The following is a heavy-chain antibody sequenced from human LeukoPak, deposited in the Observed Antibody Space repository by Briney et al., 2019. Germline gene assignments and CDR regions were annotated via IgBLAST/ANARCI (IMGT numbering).Heavy chain of an antibody. CDR3: ARDDSMVVVVTAIGAFDI. Sequence: GGSLRLSCAASGFTFSSYAMHWVRQAPGKGLEWVAVISYDGSNKYYADSVKGRFTISRDNSKNTLYLQMNSLRAEDTAVYYCARDDSMVVVVTAIGAFDIWGQGTMVTVSS. V-gene: IGHV3-30-3*01. CDR2: ISYDGSNK. D-gene: IGHD2-21*02. CDR1: GFTFSSYA. J-gene: IGHJ3*02.